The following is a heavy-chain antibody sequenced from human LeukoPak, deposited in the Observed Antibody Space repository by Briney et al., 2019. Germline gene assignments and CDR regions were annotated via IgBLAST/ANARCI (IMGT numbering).Heavy chain of an antibody. Sequence: ASVKVSCKVSGYTLTDLSIHWVRQAPGKGLEWMGGFDPEDGETIYAQNFQGRVSMTEDTSTDTAYMEFPSLRSEDTAVYYCAKDLRGGEYLPRQAFDYWGQGTLVTVSS. J-gene: IGHJ4*02. CDR1: GYTLTDLS. CDR3: AKDLRGGEYLPRQAFDY. D-gene: IGHD2/OR15-2a*01. CDR2: FDPEDGET. V-gene: IGHV1-24*01.